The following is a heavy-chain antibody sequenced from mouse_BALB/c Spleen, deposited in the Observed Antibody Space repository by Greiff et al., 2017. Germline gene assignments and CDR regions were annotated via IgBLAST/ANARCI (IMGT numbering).Heavy chain of an antibody. CDR2: INPSTGYT. J-gene: IGHJ3*01. D-gene: IGHD2-14*01. CDR3: ARGGYYRYDGFAY. V-gene: IGHV1-4*01. Sequence: VQLQQSGPELEKPGASVKMSCKASGYTFTSYWMHWVKQRPGQGLEWIGYINPSTGYTEYNQKFKDKATLTADKSSSTAYMQLSSLTSEDSAVYYCARGGYYRYDGFAYWGQGTLVTVSA. CDR1: GYTFTSYW.